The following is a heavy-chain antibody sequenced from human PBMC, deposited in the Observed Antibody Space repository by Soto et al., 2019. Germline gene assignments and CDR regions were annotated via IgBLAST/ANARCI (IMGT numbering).Heavy chain of an antibody. Sequence: ELQLVEFGGGLVQPGGSRRLSCAVSGLIFRNHWMAWARQTPGKGLEWVAIIKRDGSETSYRDSVRGRFTISRDNAKNSLSLQMNSLRADDTAVYYCTRDWDSWGQGTLVTVSS. V-gene: IGHV3-7*01. CDR3: TRDWDS. CDR1: GLIFRNHW. CDR2: IKRDGSET. J-gene: IGHJ4*02.